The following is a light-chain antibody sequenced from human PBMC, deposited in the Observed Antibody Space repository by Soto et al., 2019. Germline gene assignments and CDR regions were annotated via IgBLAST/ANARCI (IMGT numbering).Light chain of an antibody. V-gene: IGKV3-11*01. J-gene: IGKJ1*01. CDR1: QSVSNY. CDR3: QQRSGWPRT. CDR2: DAS. Sequence: LVLPQSAATLSLSSGARATLSCRTSQSVSNYLAWYQQKPGQAPRLLMYDASNRATGIPARFSGSGSGTDFTLSISSLEPEDFALYYCQQRSGWPRTFGQGTKVDIK.